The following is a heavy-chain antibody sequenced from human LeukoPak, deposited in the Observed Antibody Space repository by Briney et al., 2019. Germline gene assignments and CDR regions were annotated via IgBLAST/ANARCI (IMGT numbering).Heavy chain of an antibody. V-gene: IGHV4-39*07. D-gene: IGHD5-24*01. CDR2: IYYSGST. CDR1: GGSINGYY. Sequence: SETLSLTCTVSGGSINGYYWSWVRQAPGKGLEWIGSIYYSGSTYYNPSLKSRVTISVDTSKNQFSLKLSSVTAADTAVYYCARYPTREGSFDIWGQGTMVTVSS. CDR3: ARYPTREGSFDI. J-gene: IGHJ3*02.